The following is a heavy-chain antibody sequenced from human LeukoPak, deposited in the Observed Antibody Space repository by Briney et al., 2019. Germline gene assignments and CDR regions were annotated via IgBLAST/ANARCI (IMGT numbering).Heavy chain of an antibody. CDR1: GDSISSPSYF. CDR3: ARGSGSSRVGLLYNWFDP. V-gene: IGHV4-61*05. J-gene: IGHJ5*02. D-gene: IGHD6-13*01. CDR2: IYYSGST. Sequence: SPSETLSLPCTVSGDSISSPSYFWTWIRQPPGKGLEWIGYIYYSGSTKYSPSLKSRITISLDKSKNQFSLKLSSVTAADTAVYYCARGSGSSRVGLLYNWFDPWGQGTLVTVSS.